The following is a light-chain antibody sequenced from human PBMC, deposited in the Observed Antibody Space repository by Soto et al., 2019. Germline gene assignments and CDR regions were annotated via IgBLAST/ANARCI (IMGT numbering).Light chain of an antibody. Sequence: EIVLRQSPATLSLFPGERATLSCRASQSVNINLAWYQQKPGQAPSLVIYDASNRATGIPARFSGSGSGTDFILTISSLEPEDSGVYYCQQRNDWVTFGGGTKVDIK. J-gene: IGKJ4*01. CDR3: QQRNDWVT. CDR2: DAS. V-gene: IGKV3-11*01. CDR1: QSVNIN.